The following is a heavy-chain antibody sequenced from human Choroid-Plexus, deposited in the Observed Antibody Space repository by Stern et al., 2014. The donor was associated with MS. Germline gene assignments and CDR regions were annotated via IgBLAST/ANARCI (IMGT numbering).Heavy chain of an antibody. CDR1: GFTFGSCA. CDR2: VSYDGSNK. D-gene: IGHD2/OR15-2a*01. Sequence: VLLEESGGGVVQPGRPLRLSCVASGFTFGSCAMHWVRQAPGKGLEWVAGVSYDGSNKYYADSVKGRFTISRDNSQNTLYMQMSSLRPEDTAVYYCAKDRQYLTYFFDHWGQGSLVTVSS. CDR3: AKDRQYLTYFFDH. V-gene: IGHV3-30*18. J-gene: IGHJ5*02.